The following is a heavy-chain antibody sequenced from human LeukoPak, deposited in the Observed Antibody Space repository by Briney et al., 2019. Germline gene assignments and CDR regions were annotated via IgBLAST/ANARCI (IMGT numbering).Heavy chain of an antibody. CDR2: ISSSSSYM. Sequence: GGSLRLSCAASGFTFTSYNMNWVRQAPGKGLEWVSCISSSSSYMYYADSVKGRFTISGDNAKNSLYLQMNSLRAEDTAVYHCARDMDGYFDYWGQGTLVTVSS. CDR3: ARDMDGYFDY. V-gene: IGHV3-21*01. CDR1: GFTFTSYN. D-gene: IGHD3-10*01. J-gene: IGHJ4*02.